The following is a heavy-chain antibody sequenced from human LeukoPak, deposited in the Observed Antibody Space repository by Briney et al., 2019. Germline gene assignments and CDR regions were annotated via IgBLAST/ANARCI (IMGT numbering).Heavy chain of an antibody. D-gene: IGHD1-1*01. V-gene: IGHV3-20*04. Sequence: PGGSLTLSCAAAASIFNDYGMSWVRQAPGKGLEWVSGINSNGKSINYADSVKGRFTISRDYAERSVYLQMNSLRAEDTALHYCVREPERTATDAFDVWGQGTMVTVSS. CDR1: ASIFNDYG. CDR2: INSNGKSI. CDR3: VREPERTATDAFDV. J-gene: IGHJ3*01.